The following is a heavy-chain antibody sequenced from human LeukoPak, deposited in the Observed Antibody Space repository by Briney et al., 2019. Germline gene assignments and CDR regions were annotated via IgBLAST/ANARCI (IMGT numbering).Heavy chain of an antibody. D-gene: IGHD4-11*01. CDR1: GYTFTGYY. CDR3: ARADTVTTSPFDY. J-gene: IGHJ4*02. V-gene: IGHV1-2*06. Sequence: ASVEVSCKASGYTFTGYYMHWVRQAPGQGLEWMGRINPNSGGTNSAQKFQGRVTMTRDTSISTAYMELSRLRSDDTAVYYCARADTVTTSPFDYWGQGTLVTVSS. CDR2: INPNSGGT.